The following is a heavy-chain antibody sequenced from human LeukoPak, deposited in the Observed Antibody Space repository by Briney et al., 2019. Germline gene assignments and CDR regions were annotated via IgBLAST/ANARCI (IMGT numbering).Heavy chain of an antibody. Sequence: PGGSLRLSCAASGLTFSDHYMDWVRQAPGKGLEWVGRTRNKANSYTTEYAASVRGRFTISRDDSKNSLYLQMNSLKTEDTAVYYCAGGYDSSGYYLDDYYYYGMDVWGQGTTVTVSS. D-gene: IGHD3-22*01. CDR3: AGGYDSSGYYLDDYYYYGMDV. J-gene: IGHJ6*02. V-gene: IGHV3-72*01. CDR2: TRNKANSYTT. CDR1: GLTFSDHY.